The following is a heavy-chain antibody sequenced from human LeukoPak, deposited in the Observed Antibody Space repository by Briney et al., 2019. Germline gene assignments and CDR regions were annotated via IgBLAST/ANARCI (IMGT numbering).Heavy chain of an antibody. V-gene: IGHV3-30*03. Sequence: TGGSLGLSCAASGFTFSSYGMHWVRQAPGKGLEWVGVTSHDGSNEYYEDSVKGRFTISRDNSKNTLYLQMNSLRAEDTAVYYCARVLRYCSGGNCYSGGLGYMDVWGKGTTVTISS. J-gene: IGHJ6*03. D-gene: IGHD2-15*01. CDR3: ARVLRYCSGGNCYSGGLGYMDV. CDR2: TSHDGSNE. CDR1: GFTFSSYG.